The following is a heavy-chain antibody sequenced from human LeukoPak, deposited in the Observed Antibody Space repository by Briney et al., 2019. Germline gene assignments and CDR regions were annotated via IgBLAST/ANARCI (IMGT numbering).Heavy chain of an antibody. Sequence: PGGSLRLSCAASGFSFSSYDMSWVRQAPGKGLEWVSGISGSGGSRYYADSVKGRFTISRDNSKNTLYPQMNSLRAEDTAIYYCAKATTAAEYYFDFWGQGTLVTVSS. CDR3: AKATTAAEYYFDF. V-gene: IGHV3-23*01. CDR1: GFSFSSYD. D-gene: IGHD1-1*01. J-gene: IGHJ4*02. CDR2: ISGSGGSR.